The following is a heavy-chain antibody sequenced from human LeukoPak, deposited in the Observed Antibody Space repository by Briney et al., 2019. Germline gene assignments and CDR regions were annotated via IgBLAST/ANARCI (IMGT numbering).Heavy chain of an antibody. J-gene: IGHJ4*02. D-gene: IGHD1-7*01. Sequence: GGSLRLSCAASGFTFGRSAMSWVRQAPGKGLEWVSTVTGSGSDTYYADSVKDRFTISRDNSKNTVYLQMNSLRAEDTAVYFRAKVWGNWNFEYYFDYWGQGTLVTVSS. CDR1: GFTFGRSA. CDR2: VTGSGSDT. V-gene: IGHV3-23*01. CDR3: AKVWGNWNFEYYFDY.